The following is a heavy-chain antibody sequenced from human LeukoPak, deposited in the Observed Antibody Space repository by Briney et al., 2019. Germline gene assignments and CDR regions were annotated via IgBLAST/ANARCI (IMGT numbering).Heavy chain of an antibody. CDR3: AKDSGYYYGSGIDY. V-gene: IGHV3-23*01. J-gene: IGHJ4*02. Sequence: ETLSLTCTVSGYSISSGYYWGWIRQPPGKGLEWVSAISGSGGSTYYADSVKGRFTISRDNSKNTLYLQMNSLRAEDTALYYCAKDSGYYYGSGIDYWGQGTLVTVSS. D-gene: IGHD3-10*01. CDR2: ISGSGGST. CDR1: GYSISSGYY.